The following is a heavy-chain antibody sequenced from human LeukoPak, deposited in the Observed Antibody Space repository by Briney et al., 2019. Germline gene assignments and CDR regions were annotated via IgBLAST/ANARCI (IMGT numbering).Heavy chain of an antibody. J-gene: IGHJ6*02. CDR3: ARAYSVEQWLANYYYYGMDI. Sequence: SVKVSCKASGGTFSSYAISWVRQAPGQGLEWMGGIIPIFGTTNYAQEFQGRVTITADESTSTAYMELSSLRSEDTAVYYCARAYSVEQWLANYYYYGMDIWGQGTTVTVSS. CDR1: GGTFSSYA. V-gene: IGHV1-69*13. D-gene: IGHD6-19*01. CDR2: IIPIFGTT.